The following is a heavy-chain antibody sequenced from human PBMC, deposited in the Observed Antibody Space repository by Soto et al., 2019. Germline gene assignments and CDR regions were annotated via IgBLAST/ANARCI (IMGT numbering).Heavy chain of an antibody. CDR2: ISSTSATI. V-gene: IGHV3-48*01. Sequence: PGGSLRLSCTASGFTFTSYSINWVRQAPGQGLEWISYISSTSATIYYAESVRGRFTVSRDNAKNSVYLQMNSLRAEDTAVYFFARAKSLEYNLFDFWGQGTSVTGSS. J-gene: IGHJ5*01. CDR1: GFTFTSYS. CDR3: ARAKSLEYNLFDF.